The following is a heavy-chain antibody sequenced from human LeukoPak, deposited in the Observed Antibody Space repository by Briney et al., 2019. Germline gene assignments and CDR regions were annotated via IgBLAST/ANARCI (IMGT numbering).Heavy chain of an antibody. D-gene: IGHD6-13*01. CDR1: GFTVSSYW. CDR3: ARDLSSRDAY. V-gene: IGHV3-7*03. J-gene: IGHJ4*02. CDR2: IDQNGGAE. Sequence: GGSLRLSCAASGFTVSSYWMSWVRQAPGEGLEWVACIDQNGGAEYYVDSVKGRCSISRDSTKNSLYLQMNSLTAEDTAIYYCARDLSSRDAYWGQGTLVTVSS.